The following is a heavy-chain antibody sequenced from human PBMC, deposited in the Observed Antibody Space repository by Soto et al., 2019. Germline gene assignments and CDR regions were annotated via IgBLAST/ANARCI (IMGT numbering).Heavy chain of an antibody. CDR1: GGTFSSYA. Sequence: ASVKVSCKASGGTFSSYAISWVRQAPGQGLEWMGGIIPIFGTANYAQKFQGRVTITADESTSTAYMELSSLRSEDTAVYYCARDRSSSWYNGTFYFDSWGQGTLVTVSS. CDR3: ARDRSSSWYNGTFYFDS. V-gene: IGHV1-69*13. J-gene: IGHJ4*02. D-gene: IGHD6-19*01. CDR2: IIPIFGTA.